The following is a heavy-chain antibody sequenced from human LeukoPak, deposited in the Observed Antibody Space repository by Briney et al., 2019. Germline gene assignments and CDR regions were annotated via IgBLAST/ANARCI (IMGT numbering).Heavy chain of an antibody. J-gene: IGHJ5*02. V-gene: IGHV3-30*03. CDR1: GYTFSSYG. CDR2: ISYDGSNK. CDR3: ASGSWQQHHP. Sequence: GGSLRLSCAASGYTFSSYGMHWVRQAPGKGLEWVAVISYDGSNKYYADSVKGRFTISRDNSKNTLYLQMNSLRAEDTAVYYCASGSWQQHHPWGQGTLVTVSS. D-gene: IGHD6-13*01.